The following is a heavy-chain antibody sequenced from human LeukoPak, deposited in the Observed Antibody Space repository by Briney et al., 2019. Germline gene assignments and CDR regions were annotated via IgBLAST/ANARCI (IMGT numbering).Heavy chain of an antibody. CDR2: IYYSGST. CDR3: ARGRQRTRITIFPGWFDP. V-gene: IGHV4-31*03. D-gene: IGHD3-3*01. J-gene: IGHJ5*02. Sequence: SQTLSLTCTVSGGSISSGGYYWSWIRQHPGKGLEWIGYIYYSGSTYYNPSLKSRVTISVDTSKNQFSLELSSVTAADTAVYYCARGRQRTRITIFPGWFDPWGQGTLVTVSS. CDR1: GGSISSGGYY.